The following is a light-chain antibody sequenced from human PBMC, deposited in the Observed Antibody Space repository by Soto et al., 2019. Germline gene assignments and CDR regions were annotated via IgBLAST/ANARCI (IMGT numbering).Light chain of an antibody. Sequence: PGERATLSCRASQSLRSGDLACYQQIPGQAPGLLIYGASSRATGIPDGFSGSGSGTDFNLTVSRLAPEDFAVYYCQQYGNSPITFGQGTRLEIK. J-gene: IGKJ5*01. V-gene: IGKV3-20*01. CDR1: QSLRSGD. CDR2: GAS. CDR3: QQYGNSPIT.